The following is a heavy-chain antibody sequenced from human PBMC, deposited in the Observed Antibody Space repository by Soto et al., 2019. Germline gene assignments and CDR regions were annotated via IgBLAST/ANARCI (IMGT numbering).Heavy chain of an antibody. CDR2: IYYSGSA. Sequence: TLSVTCTVSGGSISSGAYYWSWIRQPPGKGLEWIGYIYYSGSAYYNPSLKSRVTISVDTSKNQFSLKLSSVTAADTAVYYCARDIRYRLDYWGQGIFVIGSS. CDR1: GGSISSGAYY. CDR3: ARDIRYRLDY. V-gene: IGHV4-30-4*01. J-gene: IGHJ4*02. D-gene: IGHD1-1*01.